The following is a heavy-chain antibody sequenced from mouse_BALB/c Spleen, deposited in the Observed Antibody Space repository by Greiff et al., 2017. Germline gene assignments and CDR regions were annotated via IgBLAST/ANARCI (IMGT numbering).Heavy chain of an antibody. CDR1: GFNIKDYY. D-gene: IGHD1-1*02. J-gene: IGHJ2*01. V-gene: IGHV14-4*02. CDR2: IDPENGDT. CDR3: NAWGSPHY. Sequence: EVHLEESGAELVRSGASVKLSCTASGFNIKDYYMHWVKQRPEQGLEWIGWIDPENGDTEYAPKFQGKATMTADTSSNTAYLQLSSLTSEDTAVYYCNAWGSPHYWGQGTTLTVSS.